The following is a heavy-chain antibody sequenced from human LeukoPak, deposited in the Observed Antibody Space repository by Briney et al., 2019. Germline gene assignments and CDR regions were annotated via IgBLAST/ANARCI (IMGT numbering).Heavy chain of an antibody. J-gene: IGHJ4*02. CDR1: GYTLTELS. V-gene: IGHV1-24*01. D-gene: IGHD1-26*01. CDR3: ATWNLVGATTGDY. Sequence: ASVKVSCKVSGYTLTELSMHWVRQAPGRGLEWMGGFDPEDGETIYAQKFQGRVTMTEDTSTDTAYMELSSLRSEDTAVYYCATWNLVGATTGDYWGQGTLVTVSS. CDR2: FDPEDGET.